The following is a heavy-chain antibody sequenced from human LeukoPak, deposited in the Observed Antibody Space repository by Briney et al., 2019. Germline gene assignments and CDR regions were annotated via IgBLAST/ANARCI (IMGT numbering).Heavy chain of an antibody. CDR1: GYTFTSFY. Sequence: ASVKVSCKASGYTFTSFYIGWVRQAPGQGLEWVGWISDYNGETSYAQKLQDRVTMTTDTSTTTGYMELRSLTSDDTAVYYCARDLYGSSWPPYFGYWGQGTLVTVSS. CDR2: ISDYNGET. D-gene: IGHD6-13*01. J-gene: IGHJ4*02. CDR3: ARDLYGSSWPPYFGY. V-gene: IGHV1-18*01.